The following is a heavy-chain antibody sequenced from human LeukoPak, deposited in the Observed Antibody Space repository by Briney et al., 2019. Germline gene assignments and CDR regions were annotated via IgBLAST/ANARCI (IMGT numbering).Heavy chain of an antibody. J-gene: IGHJ3*02. V-gene: IGHV1-2*02. CDR1: GYTFTGYY. CDR3: ARDREYYYDSSGYMPDAFDI. D-gene: IGHD3-22*01. CDR2: INPNSGGT. Sequence: GASVKVSCKASGYTFTGYYMHWVRQAPGQGLEWIGWINPNSGGTNYAQKFQGRVTMTRSTSISTAYMELSRLRSDDTAVYYCARDREYYYDSSGYMPDAFDIWGQGTMVTVSS.